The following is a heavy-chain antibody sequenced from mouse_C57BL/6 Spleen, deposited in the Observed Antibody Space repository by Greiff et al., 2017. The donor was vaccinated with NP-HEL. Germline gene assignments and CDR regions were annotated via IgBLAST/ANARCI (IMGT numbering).Heavy chain of an antibody. Sequence: QVQLKESGAELVRPGASVKLSCKASGYTFTDYYINWVKQRPGQGLEWIARIYPGSGNTYYNEKFKGKATLTAEKSSSTAYMQLSSLTSEDSAVYFCAIYSFEDYAMDYWGQGTSVTVSS. J-gene: IGHJ4*01. V-gene: IGHV1-76*01. CDR2: IYPGSGNT. D-gene: IGHD2-1*01. CDR3: AIYSFEDYAMDY. CDR1: GYTFTDYY.